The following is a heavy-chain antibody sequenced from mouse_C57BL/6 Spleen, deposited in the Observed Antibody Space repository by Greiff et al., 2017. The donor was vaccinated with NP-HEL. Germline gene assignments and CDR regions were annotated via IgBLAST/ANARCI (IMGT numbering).Heavy chain of an antibody. Sequence: EVLLVESGGGLVQPKGSLKLSCAASGFSFNTYAMNWVSQAPGKGLEWVARIRSKSNNYATYYADSVKDRFTISRDDSESMLYLQMNNLKTEDTAMYYCVRQGMDYWGQGTSVTVSS. V-gene: IGHV10-1*01. CDR3: VRQGMDY. CDR1: GFSFNTYA. CDR2: IRSKSNNYAT. J-gene: IGHJ4*01.